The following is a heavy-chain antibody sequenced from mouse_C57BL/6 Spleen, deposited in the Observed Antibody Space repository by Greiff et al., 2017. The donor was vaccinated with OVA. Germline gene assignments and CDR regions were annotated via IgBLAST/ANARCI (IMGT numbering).Heavy chain of an antibody. J-gene: IGHJ4*01. Sequence: VQLQQSGAELVKPGASVKLSCKASGYTFTEYPIHWVKQRSGQGLEWIGWFYPGSGSIKYNEKFKDKATLTADKSSSTVYMELSRLTAEDSAVYFCARHELNDYGSSSGAMDYWGQGTSVTVSS. CDR3: ARHELNDYGSSSGAMDY. CDR2: FYPGSGSI. CDR1: GYTFTEYP. V-gene: IGHV1-62-2*01. D-gene: IGHD1-1*01.